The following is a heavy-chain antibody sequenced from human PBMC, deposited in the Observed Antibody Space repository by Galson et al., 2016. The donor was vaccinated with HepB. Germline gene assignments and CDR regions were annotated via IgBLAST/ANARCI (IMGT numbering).Heavy chain of an antibody. V-gene: IGHV3-33*01. CDR2: IWSDGSNK. CDR3: ARGTAMANGDFEH. Sequence: SLRLSCAVSGITFSNYGIHWVRQAPGKGLEWVAVIWSDGSNKHSADSVKGRFTTSRESSKNTLYLQMNSLRVEDTAVYYCARGTAMANGDFEHWGQGTLVTVSS. D-gene: IGHD5-18*01. J-gene: IGHJ4*02. CDR1: GITFSNYG.